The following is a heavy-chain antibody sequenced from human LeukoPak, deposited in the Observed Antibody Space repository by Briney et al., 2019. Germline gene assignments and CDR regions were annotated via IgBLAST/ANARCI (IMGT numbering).Heavy chain of an antibody. J-gene: IGHJ6*03. V-gene: IGHV4-59*12. CDR3: AGGYCSGGSCNYYYYYMDV. Sequence: SETLSLTCTVSGGSISSYYWSWIRQPPGKGLEWIGYIYYRGSTDYKPSLKSRVTISVETSKNQFTLKLSSVTAADTAVYYCAGGYCSGGSCNYYYYYMDVWGKGTTVTVSS. CDR1: GGSISSYY. CDR2: IYYRGST. D-gene: IGHD2-15*01.